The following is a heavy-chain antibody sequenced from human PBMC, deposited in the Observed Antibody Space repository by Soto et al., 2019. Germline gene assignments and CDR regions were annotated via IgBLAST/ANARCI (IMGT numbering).Heavy chain of an antibody. J-gene: IGHJ4*02. V-gene: IGHV3-11*01. CDR3: ARDLLVLVPAAIFVD. CDR1: GFTFSDYY. D-gene: IGHD2-2*01. CDR2: ISSSGSTI. Sequence: GGSLRLSCAASGFTFSDYYMSWIRQAPGKGLEWVSYISSSGSTIYYADSVKGRFTISRDNAKNSLYLQMDSLRAEDTAVYYCARDLLVLVPAAIFVDWGQGTLVTVSS.